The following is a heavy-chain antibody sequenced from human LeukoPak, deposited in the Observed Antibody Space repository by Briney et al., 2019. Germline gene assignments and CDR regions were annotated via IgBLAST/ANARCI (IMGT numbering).Heavy chain of an antibody. CDR3: VSAYCGGDCYHSLLTN. Sequence: SETLSLTCTVSGGSISNSGYYWGWIRQPPGKGLEWIGSIYYSGTTYYNPSLKSRVTISVDTSKNQFSLRLTSLTAADTAVYYCVSAYCGGDCYHSLLTNWGQGILVTVSS. CDR2: IYYSGTT. D-gene: IGHD2-21*02. J-gene: IGHJ4*02. V-gene: IGHV4-39*07. CDR1: GGSISNSGYY.